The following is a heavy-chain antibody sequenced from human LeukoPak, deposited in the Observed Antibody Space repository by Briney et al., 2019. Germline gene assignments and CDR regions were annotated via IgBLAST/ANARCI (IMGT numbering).Heavy chain of an antibody. CDR3: ASHSSGWSQPFDY. J-gene: IGHJ4*02. CDR1: GYSFTSYW. CDR2: IYPGDSDT. V-gene: IGHV5-51*01. D-gene: IGHD6-19*01. Sequence: GESLKISCKGSGYSFTSYWIGWVRQMPGKGLEWMGIIYPGDSDTRYSPSFQGQVTISADKSISTTYLQWSSLKASDTATYYCASHSSGWSQPFDYWGQGTLVTVSS.